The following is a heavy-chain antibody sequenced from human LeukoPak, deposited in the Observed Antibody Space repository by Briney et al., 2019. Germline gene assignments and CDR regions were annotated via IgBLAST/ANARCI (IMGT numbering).Heavy chain of an antibody. CDR3: ARDSPEVTYAFDN. D-gene: IGHD2-8*01. CDR1: DASFSSSSDS. V-gene: IGHV4-39*07. CDR2: IDYSGTT. Sequence: PSETLSLTCTVSDASFSSSSDSWGWLRQPPGKGLEWIGSIDYSGTTYHNPSLKSRVTIVVDASKNQFSLRLNSVSAADTAVYYCARDSPEVTYAFDNWGQGILVTVSS. J-gene: IGHJ4*02.